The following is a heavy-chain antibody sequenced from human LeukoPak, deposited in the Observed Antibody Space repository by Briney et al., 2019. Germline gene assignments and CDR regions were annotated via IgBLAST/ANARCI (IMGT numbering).Heavy chain of an antibody. CDR2: IYYSGST. D-gene: IGHD7-27*01. J-gene: IGHJ4*02. V-gene: IGHV4-59*01. Sequence: SETLSLTCTVSGGSISSYYWSWIRQPPGKGLEWIGYIYYSGSTNYNPSLKSRVTISVDTSKNQFSLKLSSVTAEDTAVYYCARALEAGDRYFDYWGQGTLVTVSS. CDR1: GGSISSYY. CDR3: ARALEAGDRYFDY.